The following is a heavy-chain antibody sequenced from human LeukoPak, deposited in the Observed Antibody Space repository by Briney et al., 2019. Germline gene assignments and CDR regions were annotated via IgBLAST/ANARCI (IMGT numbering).Heavy chain of an antibody. CDR2: ISYDGSNK. J-gene: IGHJ4*02. Sequence: GGSLRLSCAASGFSFSSYAMHWVRQAPGKGLEWVTVISYDGSNKYYADSVKGRFTISRDNSKNTLYVQMNSLRVEDTAVYYCARDEWELIDYWGQGTLVTVSS. V-gene: IGHV3-30-3*01. D-gene: IGHD1-26*01. CDR3: ARDEWELIDY. CDR1: GFSFSSYA.